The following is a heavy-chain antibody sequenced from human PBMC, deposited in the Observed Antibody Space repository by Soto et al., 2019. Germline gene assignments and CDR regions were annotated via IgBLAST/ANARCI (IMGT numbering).Heavy chain of an antibody. CDR2: IYWDDDK. Sequence: SGPRLVNPTQTLTLTCAFSGFSLSTSGVGVGWIRQPPGKALERLALIYWDDDKRYSPSLKSRLTITKDTSKNQVVLTMTNMDPVDTATYYCASGEYSSSWYQFDYWGQGTLVTVSS. CDR1: GFSLSTSGVG. J-gene: IGHJ4*02. D-gene: IGHD6-13*01. CDR3: ASGEYSSSWYQFDY. V-gene: IGHV2-5*02.